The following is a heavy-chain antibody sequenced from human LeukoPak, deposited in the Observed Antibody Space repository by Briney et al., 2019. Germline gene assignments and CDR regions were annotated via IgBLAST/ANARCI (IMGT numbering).Heavy chain of an antibody. CDR2: INPSGGST. V-gene: IGHV1-46*01. D-gene: IGHD3-22*01. Sequence: ASVEVSCKASGYTFTSYYMHWVRQAPGQGLEWMGIINPSGGSTSYAQKFQGRVTMTRDTSTSTVYMELSSLRSEDTAVYYCASSVYYYDIGETYFDYWGQGTLVTVSS. CDR3: ASSVYYYDIGETYFDY. J-gene: IGHJ4*02. CDR1: GYTFTSYY.